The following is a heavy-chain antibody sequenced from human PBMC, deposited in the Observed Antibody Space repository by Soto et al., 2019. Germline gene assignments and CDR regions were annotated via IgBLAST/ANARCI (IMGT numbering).Heavy chain of an antibody. D-gene: IGHD7-27*01. J-gene: IGHJ4*02. CDR1: GFTFSNYA. V-gene: IGHV3-23*01. CDR3: AKDAISGNQVWDYFDY. Sequence: GGSLRLSCAASGFTFSNYAMNWVRQAPGKGLEWVSGFGVGGNYIYYADSVKGRFTISRDNSKNTLYLQMNSLRAEDTAVYYCAKDAISGNQVWDYFDYWGQGTPVTVSS. CDR2: FGVGGNYI.